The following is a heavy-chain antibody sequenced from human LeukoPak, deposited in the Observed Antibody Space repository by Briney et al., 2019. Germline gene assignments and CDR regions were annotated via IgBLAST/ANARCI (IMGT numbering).Heavy chain of an antibody. V-gene: IGHV3-74*01. D-gene: IGHD2-15*01. CDR3: ANPAKAYCSGGSCQAGGWFDP. CDR2: INSDGSST. Sequence: PGGSLRLSCAASGFTFSSYWMHWVRQAPGKGLVWVSRINSDGSSTSYADSVKGRFTISRDNAKNTLYLQMNSLRAEDTAVYYCANPAKAYCSGGSCQAGGWFDPWGQGTLVTVSS. J-gene: IGHJ5*02. CDR1: GFTFSSYW.